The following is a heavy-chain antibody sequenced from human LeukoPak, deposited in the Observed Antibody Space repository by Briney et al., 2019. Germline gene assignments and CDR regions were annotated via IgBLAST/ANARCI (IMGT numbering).Heavy chain of an antibody. CDR1: GGSISSSSYY. J-gene: IGHJ5*02. V-gene: IGHV4-30-4*08. CDR3: ARDRGVAAAGSHWFDP. Sequence: SETLSLTCTVSGGSISSSSYYWGWIRQPPGKGLEWIGYIYYSGSTYYNPSLKSRVTISVDTSKNQFSLKLSSVTAADTAVYYCARDRGVAAAGSHWFDPWGQGTLVTVSS. D-gene: IGHD6-13*01. CDR2: IYYSGST.